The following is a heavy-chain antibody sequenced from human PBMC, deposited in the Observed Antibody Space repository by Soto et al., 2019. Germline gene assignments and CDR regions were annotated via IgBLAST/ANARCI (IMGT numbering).Heavy chain of an antibody. Sequence: QVQLQESGPGLVKPSQTLSLTCTVSGGSISSGNYYWSWIRQPPGKGLEWIGFISYSGSAYYNPSLRRRFTIPVDTSKNQCSRIMSFVTAADTAVYYCATRGTPATGLSYFDYWGQGTLVTVSS. CDR3: ATRGTPATGLSYFDY. D-gene: IGHD2-15*01. J-gene: IGHJ4*02. CDR1: GGSISSGNYY. CDR2: ISYSGSA. V-gene: IGHV4-30-4*01.